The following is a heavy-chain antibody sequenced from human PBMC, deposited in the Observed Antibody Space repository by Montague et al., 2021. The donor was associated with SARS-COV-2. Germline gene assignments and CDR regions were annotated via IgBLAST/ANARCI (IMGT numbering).Heavy chain of an antibody. V-gene: IGHV4-4*02. CDR2: IYHPGGT. CDR1: RHSGVIDHR. J-gene: IGHJ4*02. Sequence: SETLSLTCAGSRHSGVIDHRRTSVRQPPGQGSPWLVEIYHPGGTKYKPTLKSRVSMSVDKSWNQFSLRLTSVTAADTAIYYCARKGSGRSDLAYWGQGTLVTVSS. D-gene: IGHD1-26*01. CDR3: ARKGSGRSDLAY.